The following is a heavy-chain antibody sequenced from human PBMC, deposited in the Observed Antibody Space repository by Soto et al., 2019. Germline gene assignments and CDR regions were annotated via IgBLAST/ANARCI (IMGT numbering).Heavy chain of an antibody. Sequence: ASVKVSCKASGYTFTSYYMHWVRQAPGQGLEWMGIINPSGGSTSYAQKFQGRVTMTRDTSTSTVDMELGSLISEDTAVCECASPYDSSAYSYYYYIEVWEKGTTVTVSS. CDR1: GYTFTSYY. CDR3: ASPYDSSAYSYYYYIEV. D-gene: IGHD3-22*01. CDR2: INPSGGST. J-gene: IGHJ6*03. V-gene: IGHV1-46*01.